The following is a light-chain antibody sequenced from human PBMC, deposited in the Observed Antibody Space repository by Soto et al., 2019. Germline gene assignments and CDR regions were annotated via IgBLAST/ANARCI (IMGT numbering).Light chain of an antibody. CDR2: DAS. V-gene: IGKV1-9*01. Sequence: IQLTQSPSSLSASVGDRVTITCRASQGISSDLAWYQQKPGKAPNLLIYDASTLQSGVPSRFSGSGSGTDFTLTISSLQPEDFATYYCQQLNIYPFTFGQGTRLEIK. J-gene: IGKJ5*01. CDR3: QQLNIYPFT. CDR1: QGISSD.